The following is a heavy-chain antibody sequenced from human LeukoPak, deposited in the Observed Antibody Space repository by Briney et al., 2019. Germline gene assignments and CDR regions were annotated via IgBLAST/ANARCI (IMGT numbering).Heavy chain of an antibody. CDR3: AKDRARYCSGGSCYLFDP. V-gene: IGHV4-39*07. Sequence: PSETLSLTCTVSGGSISSSSYYWGWIRQPPGTGLEWIGSIYYSGSTYYNPSLRSRVTISVDTSKNQFSLKLSSVTAADTAVYYCAKDRARYCSGGSCYLFDPWGQGTLVTVSS. J-gene: IGHJ5*02. CDR1: GGSISSSSYY. CDR2: IYYSGST. D-gene: IGHD2-15*01.